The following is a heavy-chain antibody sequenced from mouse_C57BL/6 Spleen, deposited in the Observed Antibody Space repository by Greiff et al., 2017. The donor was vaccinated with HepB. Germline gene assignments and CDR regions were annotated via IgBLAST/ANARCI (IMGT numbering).Heavy chain of an antibody. Sequence: QVQLQQPGAELVRPGSSVKLSCKASGYTFTSYWMDWVKQRPGQGLEWIGNIYPSDSETHYNQKFKDKATLTVDKSSSTAYMQLSSLTSEDSAVYYCARDYGSSEGYFDVWGTGTTVTVSS. J-gene: IGHJ1*03. CDR3: ARDYGSSEGYFDV. CDR1: GYTFTSYW. CDR2: IYPSDSET. V-gene: IGHV1-61*01. D-gene: IGHD1-1*01.